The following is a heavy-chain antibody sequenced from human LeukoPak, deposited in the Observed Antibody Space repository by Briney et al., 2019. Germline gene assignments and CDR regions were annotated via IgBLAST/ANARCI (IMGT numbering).Heavy chain of an antibody. J-gene: IGHJ6*02. D-gene: IGHD1-7*01. Sequence: SETLSLTCTVSGGSITSTDYYWGWVRQPPGKGLEWIGNIHPSGSTYYNPSLKSRVTISVDTSKKQVSLILRSVTAADTAIYYCARWNFVSRRMDYYKGMDVWGRGATVTVSS. CDR2: IHPSGST. V-gene: IGHV4-39*07. CDR1: GGSITSTDYY. CDR3: ARWNFVSRRMDYYKGMDV.